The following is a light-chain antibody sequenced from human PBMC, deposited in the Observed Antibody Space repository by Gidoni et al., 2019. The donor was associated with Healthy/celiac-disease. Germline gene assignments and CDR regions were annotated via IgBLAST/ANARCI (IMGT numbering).Light chain of an antibody. CDR3: QQYYSYHVLT. CDR1: QGISSY. Sequence: AIRMTQSPSSFSASTGDRVTITCRASQGISSYLAWYQQKPGKDPKLLIYAASTLQSGVPSRRGGGGSGREVTIIISSRQYEEFATNYCQQYYSYHVLTFGEGTKVEIK. J-gene: IGKJ4*01. CDR2: AAS. V-gene: IGKV1-8*01.